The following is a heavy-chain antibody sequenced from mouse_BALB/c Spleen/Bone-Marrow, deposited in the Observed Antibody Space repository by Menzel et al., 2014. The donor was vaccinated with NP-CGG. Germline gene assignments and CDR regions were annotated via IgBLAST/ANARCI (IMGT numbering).Heavy chain of an antibody. V-gene: IGHV1S81*02. CDR2: INPSNGGT. Sequence: VQLMESGAELVKPGASVKLSCKASGYTFSSDYMYWVKQRPGQGLEWIGEINPSNGGTNFNEKFKSKATLTVDKSSSTAYMQLSSLTSEDSAVYYCTRSRRAMDYWGQGTSVTVPS. CDR3: TRSRRAMDY. D-gene: IGHD2-12*01. J-gene: IGHJ4*01. CDR1: GYTFSSDY.